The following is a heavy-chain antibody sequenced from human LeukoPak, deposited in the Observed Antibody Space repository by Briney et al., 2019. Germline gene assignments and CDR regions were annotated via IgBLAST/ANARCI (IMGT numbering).Heavy chain of an antibody. J-gene: IGHJ4*02. Sequence: PGGSLRLSCAASGFTFSSYSMNWVRQAPGKGLEWVSSISSSSSYIYYADSVKGRFTISRDNAKNSLYLRMNSLRAEDTAVYYCARDHVAVAGCIDYWGQGTLVTVSS. D-gene: IGHD6-19*01. CDR1: GFTFSSYS. V-gene: IGHV3-21*01. CDR2: ISSSSSYI. CDR3: ARDHVAVAGCIDY.